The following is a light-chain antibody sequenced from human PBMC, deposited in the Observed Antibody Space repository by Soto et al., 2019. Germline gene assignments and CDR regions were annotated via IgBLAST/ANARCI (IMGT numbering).Light chain of an antibody. CDR1: QSVSDN. CDR3: QQYNDWPLT. CDR2: GAS. J-gene: IGKJ4*01. V-gene: IGKV3D-15*01. Sequence: EIVLTQSPATLSLSPVERATLSCRASQSVSDNLAWYQQKPGQAPRLLIYGASIRATDIPARFSGSGSGTELSLTISSLQSEDFAVYYCQQYNDWPLTFGGGTKVDIK.